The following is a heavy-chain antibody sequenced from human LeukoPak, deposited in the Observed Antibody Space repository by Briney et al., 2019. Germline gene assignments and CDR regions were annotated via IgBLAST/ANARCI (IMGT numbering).Heavy chain of an antibody. D-gene: IGHD3-16*01. CDR1: RFTFRSYL. Sequence: GGALPLSCPASRFTFRSYLMHWVRPAPGKGLVWVSRINSDGSSTSYAGSVKGRFTISRDNAKNTLYLQMNILRAEDTAVYYWETHPYFDYWGEGTLVTVSS. CDR2: INSDGSST. J-gene: IGHJ4*02. V-gene: IGHV3-74*01. CDR3: ETHPYFDY.